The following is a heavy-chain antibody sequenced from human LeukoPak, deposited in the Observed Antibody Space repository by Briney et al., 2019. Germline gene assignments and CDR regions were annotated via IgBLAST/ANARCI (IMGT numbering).Heavy chain of an antibody. J-gene: IGHJ4*02. CDR3: TRHVDTAMDY. CDR2: IRSKANSYAT. V-gene: IGHV3-73*01. Sequence: GGPLKLSCAASGFTFSGSAMHWVRQAPGKGLEWVGRIRSKANSYATAYAASVKGRFTISRDDSKNTAYLQMNSLKTEDTAVYYCTRHVDTAMDYWGQGTLVTVSS. D-gene: IGHD5-18*01. CDR1: GFTFSGSA.